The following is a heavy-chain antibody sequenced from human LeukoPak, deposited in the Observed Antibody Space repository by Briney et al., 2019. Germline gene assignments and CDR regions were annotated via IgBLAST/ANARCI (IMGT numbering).Heavy chain of an antibody. D-gene: IGHD3-16*01. J-gene: IGHJ3*02. CDR3: AKDKGGGYGNDGFDI. CDR1: GFTFSTYD. V-gene: IGHV3-13*04. Sequence: GGSLRLSCAASGFTFSTYDMHWVRQATGKGLEWVSAIGTPGDTYYPGSVKGRFTISRDNSKNTLYLQMNSLRAEDTAVYYCAKDKGGGYGNDGFDIWGRGTMVTVSS. CDR2: IGTPGDT.